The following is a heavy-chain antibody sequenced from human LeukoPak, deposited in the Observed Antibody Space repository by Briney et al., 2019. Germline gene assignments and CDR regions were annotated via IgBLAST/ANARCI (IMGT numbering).Heavy chain of an antibody. V-gene: IGHV4-31*03. CDR3: ARGYDSTFDY. Sequence: SETLSLTCTVSGGSISSGGYYWSWTRQHPGKGLEWIGYIYYSGSTYYNPSLKSRVTISVDTSKNQFSLKLSSVTAADTAVYYCARGYDSTFDYWGQGTLVTVSS. CDR1: GGSISSGGYY. CDR2: IYYSGST. J-gene: IGHJ4*02. D-gene: IGHD3-22*01.